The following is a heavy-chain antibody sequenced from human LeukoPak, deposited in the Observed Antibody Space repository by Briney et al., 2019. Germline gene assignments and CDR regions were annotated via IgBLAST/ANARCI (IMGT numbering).Heavy chain of an antibody. Sequence: PGRSLRLSCAASGFTFSSYGMHWVRQAPGKGLEWVAVISYGGSNKYYADSVKGRFTISRDNSKNTLYLQMNSLRAEDTAVYYCAKDMIAAAGTSGLNWGQGTLVTVSS. V-gene: IGHV3-30*18. D-gene: IGHD6-13*01. CDR3: AKDMIAAAGTSGLN. J-gene: IGHJ4*02. CDR1: GFTFSSYG. CDR2: ISYGGSNK.